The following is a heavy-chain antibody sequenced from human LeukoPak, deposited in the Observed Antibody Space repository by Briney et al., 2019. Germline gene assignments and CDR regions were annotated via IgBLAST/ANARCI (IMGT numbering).Heavy chain of an antibody. D-gene: IGHD6-6*01. CDR3: AKDGYTSSLNHPGAAEFDY. CDR1: GFTFSTYA. J-gene: IGHJ4*02. V-gene: IGHV3-23*01. CDR2: MSGSGGST. Sequence: GGSLRLSCTASGFTFSTYAMSWVRQAPGKGLEWVSAMSGSGGSTKYADSVKGRFTISRDDSKNTLYLQMNSLRAEDTAVYYCAKDGYTSSLNHPGAAEFDYWGQGTLVTVSS.